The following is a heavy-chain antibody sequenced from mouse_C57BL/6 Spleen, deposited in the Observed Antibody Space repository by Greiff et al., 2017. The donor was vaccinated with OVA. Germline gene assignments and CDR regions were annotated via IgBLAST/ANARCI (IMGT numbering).Heavy chain of an antibody. CDR2: IHPNSGST. J-gene: IGHJ1*03. CDR3: ASYDYDGYFDV. D-gene: IGHD2-4*01. CDR1: GYTFTSYW. V-gene: IGHV1-64*01. Sequence: QVHVKQPGAELVKPGASVKLSCKASGYTFTSYWMHWVKQRPGQGLEWIGMIHPNSGSTNYNEKFKSKATLTVDKSSSTAYMQLSSLTSEDSAVYYCASYDYDGYFDVWGTGTTVTVSS.